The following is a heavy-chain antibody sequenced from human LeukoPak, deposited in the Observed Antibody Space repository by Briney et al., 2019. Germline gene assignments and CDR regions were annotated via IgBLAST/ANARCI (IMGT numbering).Heavy chain of an antibody. V-gene: IGHV1-18*01. CDR2: ISAYNGNT. J-gene: IGHJ4*02. CDR3: ARDRILYYFDY. Sequence: GASVKVYCKSSGYTFTSYGISWVRQAPGQGLEWMGWISAYNGNTNYAQKLQGRVTMTTDTSTSTAYMELRSLRSDDTAVYYCARDRILYYFDYWGQGTLVTVSS. CDR1: GYTFTSYG.